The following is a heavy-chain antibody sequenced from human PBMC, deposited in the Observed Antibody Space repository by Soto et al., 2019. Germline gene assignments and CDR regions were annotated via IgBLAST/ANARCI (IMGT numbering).Heavy chain of an antibody. CDR3: ARLPVDTITSLDY. J-gene: IGHJ4*02. D-gene: IGHD3-3*01. CDR1: GFTFSRYW. Sequence: EVQLVESGGDLVQPGGFLRLSCATSGFTFSRYWMHWVRQVPGKGLVWVSRINSDGSSISYSDSVKGRFTISRDNAKNKLYLQMNRLRVEDTAVYYCARLPVDTITSLDYWGQGTLVTVSS. V-gene: IGHV3-74*01. CDR2: INSDGSSI.